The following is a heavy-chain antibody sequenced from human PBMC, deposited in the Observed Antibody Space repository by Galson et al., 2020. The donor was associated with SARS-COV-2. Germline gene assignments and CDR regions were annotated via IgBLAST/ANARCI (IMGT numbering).Heavy chain of an antibody. J-gene: IGHJ4*02. V-gene: IGHV3-9*01. D-gene: IGHD4-17*01. Sequence: GGSLRLSCAASGFTFDDYAMHWVRQAPGKGLEWVSGISWNSGSIGYADSVKGRFTISRDNAKNSLYLQMNSLRAEDTTLYYCATLYGDYDAFDYWGQGTLFTVSS. CDR1: GFTFDDYA. CDR2: ISWNSGSI. CDR3: ATLYGDYDAFDY.